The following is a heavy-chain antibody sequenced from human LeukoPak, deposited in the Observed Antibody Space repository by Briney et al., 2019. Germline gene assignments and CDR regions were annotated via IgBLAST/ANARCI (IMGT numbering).Heavy chain of an antibody. CDR3: ARIPTNAVPSAHNGFDI. V-gene: IGHV4-39*01. CDR2: IYYSGST. CDR1: GGSIGSTNYY. Sequence: PSETLSLTCTVSGGSIGSTNYYWGWIRQPPGKGLEWIANIYYSGSTSYNPSLKSRVTISVYTSKNQFSLRLNSVTAADTSIYYCARIPTNAVPSAHNGFDIWGQGTMLTVSS. J-gene: IGHJ3*02. D-gene: IGHD6-19*01.